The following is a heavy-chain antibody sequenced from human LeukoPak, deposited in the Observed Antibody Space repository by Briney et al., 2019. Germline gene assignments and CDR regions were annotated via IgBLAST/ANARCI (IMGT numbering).Heavy chain of an antibody. D-gene: IGHD2-2*01. V-gene: IGHV3-23*01. CDR3: ARPNCSSTSCYASYYYYGMDV. J-gene: IGHJ6*02. Sequence: GGSLRLSCAASGFTFSSYAMSWVRQAPGKGLEWVSAISGSGGSTYYADSVKGRFTISRDNSKNTLYLQMNSLRAEDTAVYYCARPNCSSTSCYASYYYYGMDVWGQGTTVTVSS. CDR1: GFTFSSYA. CDR2: ISGSGGST.